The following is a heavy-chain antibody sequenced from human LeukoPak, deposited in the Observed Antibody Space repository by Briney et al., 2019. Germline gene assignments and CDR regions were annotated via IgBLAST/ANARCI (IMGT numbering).Heavy chain of an antibody. V-gene: IGHV1-69*04. CDR1: GGTFSSYA. CDR2: ITPIFGIA. D-gene: IGHD3-3*01. Sequence: GASVKVSCKASGGTFSSYAISWVRQAPGQGLEWMGRITPIFGIANYAQKFQGGVTITADKSTSTAYMELSSLRSEDTAVYYCARGRITILAFDYWGQGTLVTVSS. J-gene: IGHJ4*02. CDR3: ARGRITILAFDY.